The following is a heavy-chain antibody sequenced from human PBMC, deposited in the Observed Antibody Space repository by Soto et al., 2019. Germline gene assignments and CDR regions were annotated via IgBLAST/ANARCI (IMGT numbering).Heavy chain of an antibody. J-gene: IGHJ6*02. V-gene: IGHV4-39*06. CDR2: IYYSGST. CDR1: GGSISSSSYY. CDR3: ARRGYCTNGVCYYGMDV. Sequence: SETLSLTCTVSGGSISSSSYYWGWIRQPPGKGLEWIGSIYYSGSTYYNPSPKSRVTISVDTSKNQFPLKLSSVTDADTAVYYCARRGYCTNGVCYYGMDVWGQGTTVTVSS. D-gene: IGHD2-8*01.